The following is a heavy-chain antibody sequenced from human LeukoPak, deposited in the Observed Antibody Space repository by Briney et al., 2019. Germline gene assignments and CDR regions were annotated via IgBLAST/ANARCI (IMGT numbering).Heavy chain of an antibody. V-gene: IGHV4-34*01. CDR3: ARGGGSLSSGWYPLDY. D-gene: IGHD6-19*01. CDR2: INHSGST. J-gene: IGHJ4*02. CDR1: GGSFSGYY. Sequence: PSETLSLTCAVYGGSFSGYYWSWIRQPPGKGLEWIGEINHSGSTNYNPSLKSQVTISVDTSKNQFSLKLSSVTAADTAVYYCARGGGSLSSGWYPLDYWGQGTLVTVSS.